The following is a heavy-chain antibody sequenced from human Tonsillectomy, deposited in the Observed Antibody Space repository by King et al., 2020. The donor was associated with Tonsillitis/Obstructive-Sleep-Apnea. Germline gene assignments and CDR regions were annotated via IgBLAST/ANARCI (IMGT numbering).Heavy chain of an antibody. CDR1: GFTFSDYG. CDR3: ARGVRPTYYYYHMDV. V-gene: IGHV3-33*01. CDR2: IWYDGSNE. D-gene: IGHD4-11*01. Sequence: VQLVESGGGVVQPGRSLRLSCAASGFTFSDYGMNWVRQAPGKGLEWVAVIWYDGSNEYYADSVKGRFTISRDNSKNTLFLQMNSLRAEDTAVYYCARGVRPTYYYYHMDVWGKGTTVTVSS. J-gene: IGHJ6*03.